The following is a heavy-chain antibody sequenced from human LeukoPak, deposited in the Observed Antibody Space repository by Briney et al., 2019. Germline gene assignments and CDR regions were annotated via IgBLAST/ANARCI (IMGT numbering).Heavy chain of an antibody. CDR1: GFSFSSYW. CDR2: INSDGSST. Sequence: GGSLRLSCAASGFSFSSYWMHWVRQAPGKGLVWVSRINSDGSSTSYADSVKGRFTISRDNAKNTLYLQMNSLRAEDTAVYYCASQIWLGELFAHYWGQGTLVTVSS. J-gene: IGHJ4*02. D-gene: IGHD3-10*01. V-gene: IGHV3-74*01. CDR3: ASQIWLGELFAHY.